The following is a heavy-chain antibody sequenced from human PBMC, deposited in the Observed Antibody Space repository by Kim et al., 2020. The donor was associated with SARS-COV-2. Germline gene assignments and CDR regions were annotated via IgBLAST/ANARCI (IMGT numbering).Heavy chain of an antibody. V-gene: IGHV3-23*01. CDR3: ATAVSQTYYYGMDV. J-gene: IGHJ6*02. CDR1: GFTFSNYA. Sequence: GESLRLSCAASGFTFSNYAMNWVRQAPGKGLEWVSAITADPGSTYYVDSVKGRFTISRDNSKNTLSLQMSSLRAEDTAVYYCATAVSQTYYYGMDVWGQGTTVTVSS. CDR2: ITADPGST. D-gene: IGHD2-8*01.